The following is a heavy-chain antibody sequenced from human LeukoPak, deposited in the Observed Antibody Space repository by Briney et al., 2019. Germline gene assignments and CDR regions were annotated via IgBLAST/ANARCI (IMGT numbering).Heavy chain of an antibody. CDR3: AKGGQQLVRYSFDY. V-gene: IGHV3-48*03. CDR2: ISLSGSTI. D-gene: IGHD6-13*01. Sequence: GGSLRLSCAASGFTFSYFEMNWVRQAPGKGLEWLSYISLSGSTIYYADSVKGRFTISRDNSKNTLFLQVNSLRTEDTAVYYCAKGGQQLVRYSFDYWGQGALVTVSS. CDR1: GFTFSYFE. J-gene: IGHJ4*02.